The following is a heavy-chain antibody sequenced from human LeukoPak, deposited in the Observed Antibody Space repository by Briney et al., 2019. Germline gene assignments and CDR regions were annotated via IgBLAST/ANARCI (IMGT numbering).Heavy chain of an antibody. Sequence: GGSLRLSCAASGFTFSHYAMSWVRQAPGKGLEWVSAISGDGVSTYYADSVKGLFTISRDNSKSTVYLQMSSLRAEDTAIYYCAKDYEVSTSWREFFDFWGQGTLVTVSS. D-gene: IGHD6-13*01. V-gene: IGHV3-23*01. CDR3: AKDYEVSTSWREFFDF. CDR1: GFTFSHYA. CDR2: ISGDGVST. J-gene: IGHJ4*02.